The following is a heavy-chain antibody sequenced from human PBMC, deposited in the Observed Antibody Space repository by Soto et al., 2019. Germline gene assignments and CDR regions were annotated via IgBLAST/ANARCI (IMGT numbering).Heavy chain of an antibody. CDR1: GGSFSGYY. CDR2: INHSGST. D-gene: IGHD2-2*01. V-gene: IGHV4-34*01. CDR3: ARMVSGVVVPAYYFDY. Sequence: SETLSLTCAVYGGSFSGYYWSWIRQPPGKGLEWIGEINHSGSTNYNPSLKSRVTISVDTSKNQFSLKLSSVTAADTAVYYCARMVSGVVVPAYYFDYWGQGTLVTVSS. J-gene: IGHJ4*02.